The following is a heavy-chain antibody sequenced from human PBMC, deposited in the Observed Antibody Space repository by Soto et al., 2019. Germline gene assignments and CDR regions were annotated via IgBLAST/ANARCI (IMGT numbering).Heavy chain of an antibody. V-gene: IGHV3-53*01. D-gene: IGHD5-18*01. CDR3: ARAERGYSYGEYYFDF. CDR2: IYSGDTT. CDR1: GFIVSSKY. J-gene: IGHJ4*02. Sequence: GGSLRLSCAASGFIVSSKYMSWVRQAPGKGLEWVSIIYSGDTTYYADSVKGRFTISRDNSKNTLYLQMNSLRVEDTAVYYCARAERGYSYGEYYFDFWGQGALVTVSS.